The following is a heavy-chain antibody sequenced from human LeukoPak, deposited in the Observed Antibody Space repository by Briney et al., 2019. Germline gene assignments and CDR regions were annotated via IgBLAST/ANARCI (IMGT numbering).Heavy chain of an antibody. J-gene: IGHJ4*02. Sequence: GASVKVSCKVSGYSLSELSMHWVRQAPGKGLEWMGGFDPENGEAVYAQKFQGRVTMTEDTSTDTSYMDLNSLKSEDTAVYYCAAGGVYDLLDNWGQGTLVTVSS. CDR2: FDPENGEA. V-gene: IGHV1-24*01. CDR3: AAGGVYDLLDN. D-gene: IGHD2-8*01. CDR1: GYSLSELS.